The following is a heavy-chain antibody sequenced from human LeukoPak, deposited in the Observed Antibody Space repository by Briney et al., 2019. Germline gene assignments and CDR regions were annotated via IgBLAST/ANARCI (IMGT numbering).Heavy chain of an antibody. CDR1: GFIFSDFY. Sequence: PGGSLRLSCAASGFIFSDFYMGWIRQAPGKGLEWVSYISISGTTTNYADSVKGRFTISRDNSKNTLYLQMNSLRAEDTAVYYCARGPKDPYSSGWYVYWGQGTLVTVSS. J-gene: IGHJ4*02. CDR3: ARGPKDPYSSGWYVY. V-gene: IGHV3-11*04. CDR2: ISISGTTT. D-gene: IGHD6-19*01.